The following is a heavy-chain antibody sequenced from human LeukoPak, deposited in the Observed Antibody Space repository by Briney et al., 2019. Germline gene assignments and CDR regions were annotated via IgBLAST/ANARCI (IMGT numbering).Heavy chain of an antibody. CDR2: IWYDGSNK. Sequence: PGRSLRLSCAAAGFTFNTYGMHWLRQAPGKGLEWVAVIWYDGSNKYYADSVKGRFTISRDNSKNTLYLQMNSQRAEDTAVYYCAREGLHSGMDVWGQGTTVTVSS. V-gene: IGHV3-33*01. CDR1: GFTFNTYG. CDR3: AREGLHSGMDV. D-gene: IGHD4-11*01. J-gene: IGHJ6*02.